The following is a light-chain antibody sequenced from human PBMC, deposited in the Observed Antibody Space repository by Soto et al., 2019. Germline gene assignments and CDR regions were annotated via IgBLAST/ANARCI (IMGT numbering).Light chain of an antibody. V-gene: IGLV2-14*01. J-gene: IGLJ2*01. Sequence: QSALTQPASVSGSPGQSMTISCTGTSSDVGGYNYVSWYQQYPGKAPKLMIYEVSNRPSGVSHRFSGSKSGNTASLTISGLQAEDEADYYCSSYTSSSIVVFGGGTKLTVL. CDR3: SSYTSSSIVV. CDR1: SSDVGGYNY. CDR2: EVS.